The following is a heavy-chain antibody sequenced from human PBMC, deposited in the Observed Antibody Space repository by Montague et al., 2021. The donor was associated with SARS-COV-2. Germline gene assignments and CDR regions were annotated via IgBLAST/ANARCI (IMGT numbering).Heavy chain of an antibody. D-gene: IGHD2-8*02. CDR2: VDSAGST. CDR3: ARDEYTRYWYEY. CDR1: AGSLSSRSNY. Sequence: SQSLSLTCTASAGSLSSRSNYWGWIRQPPGMGLQWIGSVDSAGSTYYSPSLKSRVTISLDTSKNQFSLKLSSVTAADTAVYYCARDEYTRYWYEYWGQGALVTVSA. V-gene: IGHV4-39*07. J-gene: IGHJ4*02.